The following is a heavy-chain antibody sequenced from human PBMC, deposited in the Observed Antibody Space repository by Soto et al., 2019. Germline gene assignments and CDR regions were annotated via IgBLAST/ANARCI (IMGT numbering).Heavy chain of an antibody. Sequence: GKGLGWVLAISGSGGSTYYADSVKGRFTISRDNSKNTLYLQMNSLRAEDTAVYYCAKVDTAIGEFFLGYYYGMDVWGQGTTVTVSS. CDR2: ISGSGGST. CDR3: AKVDTAIGEFFLGYYYGMDV. D-gene: IGHD5-18*01. V-gene: IGHV3-23*01. J-gene: IGHJ6*02.